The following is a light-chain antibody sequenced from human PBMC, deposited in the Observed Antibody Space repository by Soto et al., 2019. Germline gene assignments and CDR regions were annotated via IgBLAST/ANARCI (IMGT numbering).Light chain of an antibody. CDR1: QGVSRY. CDR3: HQRSNWL. CDR2: DTA. V-gene: IGKV3-11*01. J-gene: IGKJ3*01. Sequence: EFVLTPSPATLSLSPGERATLSCRASQGVSRYLAWYQQKPGQSPRLLIYDTANRATGIPARFSGSGSGTDFTRTISSLEPEEYAVYYCHQRSNWLFGPGTKVDIK.